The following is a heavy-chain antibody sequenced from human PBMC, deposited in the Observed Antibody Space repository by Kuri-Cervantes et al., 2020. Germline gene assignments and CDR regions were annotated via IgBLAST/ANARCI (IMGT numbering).Heavy chain of an antibody. V-gene: IGHV1-2*02. J-gene: IGHJ6*02. CDR1: GYTFTGYY. D-gene: IGHD3-10*01. CDR3: ARDSRYYYGSFYGMDV. CDR2: INPNSGGT. Sequence: ASVKVSCKASGYTFTGYYMHWVRQAPGQGLEWMGWINPNSGGTNYAQKFQGRVTMTRDTSISTAYMELRSLRSDDTAVYYCARDSRYYYGSFYGMDVWGQGTTVTVSS.